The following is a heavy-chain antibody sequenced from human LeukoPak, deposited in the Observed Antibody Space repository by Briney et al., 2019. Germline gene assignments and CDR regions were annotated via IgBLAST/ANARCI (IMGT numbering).Heavy chain of an antibody. D-gene: IGHD3-16*01. CDR3: ARDSWGPDY. V-gene: IGHV3-33*01. J-gene: IGHJ4*02. CDR2: LCYDGTNE. Sequence: GGSLRLSCAASGFTFSNYNMHWVRQAPGKGLEWVAVLCYDGTNEFYADSVKGRFTISRDNSKATLYLQMNSLRVEDTAIYYCARDSWGPDYWGQGTLVTVSS. CDR1: GFTFSNYN.